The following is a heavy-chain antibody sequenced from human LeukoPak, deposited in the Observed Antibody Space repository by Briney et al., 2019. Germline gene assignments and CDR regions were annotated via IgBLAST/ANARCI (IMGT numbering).Heavy chain of an antibody. J-gene: IGHJ4*02. CDR1: GYTFTSYD. Sequence: DSVKVSCKASGYTFTSYDINWVRQATGQGLEWMGWMNPDSGNAGYAQKFQGRVTITRNTSISTAYMELTSLRSEDTAVYYCARLSATTVTTLDYWGQGTLVTVSS. V-gene: IGHV1-8*03. CDR3: ARLSATTVTTLDY. CDR2: MNPDSGNA. D-gene: IGHD4-11*01.